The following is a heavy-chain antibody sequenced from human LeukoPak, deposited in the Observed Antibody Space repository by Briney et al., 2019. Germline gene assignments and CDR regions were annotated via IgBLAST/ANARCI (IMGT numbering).Heavy chain of an antibody. CDR1: GYTFTSYG. V-gene: IGHV1-18*01. J-gene: IGHJ4*02. Sequence: ASVKVSFKASGYTFTSYGISWVRQAPGQGLEWMGWISAYNGNTNFAQKLQGRVTMTTDTSTSTAYMDLRSLRSDDTAVYYCARDQAATNTQVRFCLDWGQGTLVTVSS. CDR3: ARDQAATNTQVRFCLD. CDR2: ISAYNGNT. D-gene: IGHD3-9*01.